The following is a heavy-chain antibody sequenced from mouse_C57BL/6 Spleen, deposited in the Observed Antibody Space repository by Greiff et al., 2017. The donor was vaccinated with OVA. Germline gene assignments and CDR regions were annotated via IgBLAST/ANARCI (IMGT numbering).Heavy chain of an antibody. Sequence: EVQLVESGGGLVKPGGSLKLSCAASGFTFSSYAMSWVRQTPEKRLEWVATISDGGSYTYYPDNVKGRFTISRDNAKNNLYLQMSHLKSEDTAMDYCARDGLDSYYAMDYWGQGTSVTVSS. V-gene: IGHV5-4*01. CDR1: GFTFSSYA. D-gene: IGHD6-1*01. CDR2: ISDGGSYT. J-gene: IGHJ4*01. CDR3: ARDGLDSYYAMDY.